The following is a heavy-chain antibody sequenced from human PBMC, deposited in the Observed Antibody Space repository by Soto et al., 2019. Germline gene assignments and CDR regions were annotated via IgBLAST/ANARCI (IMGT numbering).Heavy chain of an antibody. J-gene: IGHJ4*02. CDR1: GGTFSSYA. V-gene: IGHV1-69*13. CDR3: ARAAVFVGAYLDY. Sequence: SVKVSCKASGGTFSSYAISWVRQAPGQGLEWMGGIIPIFGTANYAQKFQGRVTITADESTSTAYMELSSLRSEDTAGYYCARAAVFVGAYLDYWGQGTLVTVSS. CDR2: IIPIFGTA.